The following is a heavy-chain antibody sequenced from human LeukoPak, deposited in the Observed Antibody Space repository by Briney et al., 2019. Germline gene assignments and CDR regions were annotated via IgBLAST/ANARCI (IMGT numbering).Heavy chain of an antibody. J-gene: IGHJ4*02. CDR3: ARYRYYYDSSGPIDY. V-gene: IGHV3-30-3*01. Sequence: GGSLRLSCAASGFTFSSYAMHWVRQAPGKGLEWVAVISYDGSNKYYADSVKGRFTISRDNAKNSLYLQMNSLRAEDTAVYYCARYRYYYDSSGPIDYWGQGTLVTVSS. D-gene: IGHD3-22*01. CDR2: ISYDGSNK. CDR1: GFTFSSYA.